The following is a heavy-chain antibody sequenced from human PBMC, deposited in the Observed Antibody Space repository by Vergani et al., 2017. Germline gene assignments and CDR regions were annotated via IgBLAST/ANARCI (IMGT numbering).Heavy chain of an antibody. J-gene: IGHJ6*03. D-gene: IGHD6-13*01. CDR1: GGSISSGGYY. CDR3: ARAQIAAAASWGGSMDV. V-gene: IGHV4-31*03. CDR2: IYYRGST. Sequence: QVQLQESGPGLVKPSQTLSLTCTVSGGSISSGGYYWSWIRQHPGKGLEWIGYIYYRGSTYYNPSLKSRVTLSVDTSKNQFSLKLSSVTAADTAVYYCARAQIAAAASWGGSMDVWGKGTTVTVSS.